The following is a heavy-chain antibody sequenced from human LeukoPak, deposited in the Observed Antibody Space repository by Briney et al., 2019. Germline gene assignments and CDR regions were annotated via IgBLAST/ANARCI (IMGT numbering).Heavy chain of an antibody. D-gene: IGHD3-3*01. J-gene: IGHJ6*03. CDR3: ARDGVIFGVVTHSIYYYMDV. CDR1: GFTFSSYA. V-gene: IGHV3-23*01. Sequence: GGSLRLSCAASGFTFSSYAMSWVRQAPGKGLEWVSAISGSGGSTYYADSVKGRFTISRDNSKNTLYLQMNSLRAEDTAVYYCARDGVIFGVVTHSIYYYMDVWGKGTTVTVSS. CDR2: ISGSGGST.